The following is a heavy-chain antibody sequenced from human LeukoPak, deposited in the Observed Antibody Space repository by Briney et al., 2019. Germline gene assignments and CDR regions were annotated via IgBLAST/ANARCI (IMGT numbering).Heavy chain of an antibody. CDR1: GFTFSNDL. CDR3: SRGLGQPVDY. Sequence: GGSLRLSCVASGFTFSNDLMHWVRQAPGKGLVWVSRLYSEGGRTYYADPVKGRFTISRDNAKNTLYLQMNSLRVEDTAVYYCSRGLGQPVDYWGQGTLVTVSS. D-gene: IGHD6-6*01. J-gene: IGHJ4*02. V-gene: IGHV3-74*01. CDR2: LYSEGGRT.